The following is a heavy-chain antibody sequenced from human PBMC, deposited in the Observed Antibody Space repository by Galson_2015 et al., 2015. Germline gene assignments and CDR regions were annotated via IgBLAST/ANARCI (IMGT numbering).Heavy chain of an antibody. D-gene: IGHD6-13*01. Sequence: SLRLSCAASGFTFSSYGMHWVRQAPGKGLEWVAVIWYDGSNKYYADSVKGRFTISRDNSKNTLYLQMNSLRAEDTAVYYCARDLAAAGLLYGMDVGGQGTTVTVSS. V-gene: IGHV3-33*01. CDR2: IWYDGSNK. CDR3: ARDLAAAGLLYGMDV. CDR1: GFTFSSYG. J-gene: IGHJ6*02.